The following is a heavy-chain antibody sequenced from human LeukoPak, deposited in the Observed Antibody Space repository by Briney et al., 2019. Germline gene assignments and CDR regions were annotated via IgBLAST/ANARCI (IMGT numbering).Heavy chain of an antibody. CDR2: IRYDGSNK. CDR1: GFTFSSYG. J-gene: IGHJ3*02. Sequence: GGSLRLSCAASGFTFSSYGMHWVRQAPGKGLEWVAFIRYDGSNKYYADSVKGRFTISRDNSKNTLYLQMNSLRAEDTAVYYGVAGTAGAFDIWGQGTMGTVSS. V-gene: IGHV3-30*02. CDR3: VAGTAGAFDI. D-gene: IGHD6-19*01.